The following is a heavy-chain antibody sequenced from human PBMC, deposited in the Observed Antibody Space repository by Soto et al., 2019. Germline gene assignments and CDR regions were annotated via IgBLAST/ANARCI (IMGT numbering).Heavy chain of an antibody. J-gene: IGHJ6*02. D-gene: IGHD4-17*01. CDR2: IYYSGST. Sequence: QVQLQLSGPGLVKPSQTLSLTCTVSGGSISSGGYYWSWIRQHPGKGLEWIGYIYYSGSTYYNPSLKSRVTIPVDTSKNQFSLKLSSVTAADTAVYYCARDHDDGDSTYYYGTDVWGQGTTVTVSS. V-gene: IGHV4-31*03. CDR3: ARDHDDGDSTYYYGTDV. CDR1: GGSISSGGYY.